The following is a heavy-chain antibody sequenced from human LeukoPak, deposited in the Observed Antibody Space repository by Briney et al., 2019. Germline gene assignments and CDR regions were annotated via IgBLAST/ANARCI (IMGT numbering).Heavy chain of an antibody. J-gene: IGHJ4*02. Sequence: ASVKVSCKASGYTFTSYGISWVRQAPGQGLEWMGWISAYNGNTNYAQKLQGKVTMTTDTSTSTAYMELRSLRSDDTAVYYCARDYRDGYRPDYWGQGTLVTVSS. D-gene: IGHD5-24*01. CDR2: ISAYNGNT. CDR3: ARDYRDGYRPDY. CDR1: GYTFTSYG. V-gene: IGHV1-18*01.